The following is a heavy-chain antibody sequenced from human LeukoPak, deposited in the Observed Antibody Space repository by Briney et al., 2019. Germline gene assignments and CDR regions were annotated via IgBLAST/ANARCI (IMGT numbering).Heavy chain of an antibody. CDR1: GFTFSSYA. D-gene: IGHD6-13*01. CDR2: ISGSGGST. J-gene: IGHJ4*02. Sequence: GGSLRLPCAASGFTFSSYAMSWVRQAPGKGLEWVSAISGSGGSTYYADSVKGRFTISRDNSKNTLYLQMNSLRAEDTAVYYCAKDLLYSSSWSCAFDYWGQGTLVTVSS. CDR3: AKDLLYSSSWSCAFDY. V-gene: IGHV3-23*01.